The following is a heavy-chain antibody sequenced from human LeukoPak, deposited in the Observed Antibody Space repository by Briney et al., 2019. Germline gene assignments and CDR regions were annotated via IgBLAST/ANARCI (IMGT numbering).Heavy chain of an antibody. D-gene: IGHD4-23*01. V-gene: IGHV1-69*13. CDR1: GGTFSSYA. Sequence: SVKVSCKASGGTFSSYAISWVRQAPGQGLEWMGGIIPILGTANYAQKFQGRVTITADESTSTAYMELSSLRSEDTAVYYCARGGNWYGKKLDYWGQGTLVTVSS. CDR2: IIPILGTA. CDR3: ARGGNWYGKKLDY. J-gene: IGHJ4*02.